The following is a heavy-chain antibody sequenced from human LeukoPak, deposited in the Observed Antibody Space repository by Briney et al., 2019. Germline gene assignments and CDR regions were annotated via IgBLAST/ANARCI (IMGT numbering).Heavy chain of an antibody. CDR2: XIPILRST. CDR1: GGTFSRYX. V-gene: IGHV1-69*01. D-gene: IGHD3-3*01. CDR3: ARPVTYNDVWNGYPPFDF. J-gene: IGHJ4*02. Sequence: GGTFSRYXXXXXRQGXGQGXXXXXXXIPILRSTNYAQKFQGRVTITADESTTTAYMELSGLTSDDTAISYCARPVTYNDVWNGYPPFDFWSQGTLVTVSS.